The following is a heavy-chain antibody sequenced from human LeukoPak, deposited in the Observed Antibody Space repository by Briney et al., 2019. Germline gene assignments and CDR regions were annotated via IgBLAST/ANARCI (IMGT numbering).Heavy chain of an antibody. CDR3: ARTPAPGGGSRRPHFDY. J-gene: IGHJ4*02. Sequence: GPVKVSCKASGYTFTSYDINWVRQATGQGLEWMGWMNPNSGNTGYAQKFQGRVTMTRNTSISTAYMELSSLRAEDTAVYYCARTPAPGGGSRRPHFDYGGQETLVTVSS. D-gene: IGHD3-16*01. CDR2: MNPNSGNT. V-gene: IGHV1-8*01. CDR1: GYTFTSYD.